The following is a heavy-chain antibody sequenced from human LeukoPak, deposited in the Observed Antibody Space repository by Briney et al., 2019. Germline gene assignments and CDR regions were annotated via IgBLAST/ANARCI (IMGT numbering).Heavy chain of an antibody. CDR1: GGSFSGYY. Sequence: PSETLSLTCAVYGGSFSGYYWSWIRQPPGKGLEWIGEINHSGSTNYNPSLKSRVTISVDTSKNQFSLKLSSVTAADSAVYYCARAPDYFYYYYMDVWGKGTTVTISS. J-gene: IGHJ6*03. CDR2: INHSGST. CDR3: ARAPDYFYYYYMDV. V-gene: IGHV4-34*01.